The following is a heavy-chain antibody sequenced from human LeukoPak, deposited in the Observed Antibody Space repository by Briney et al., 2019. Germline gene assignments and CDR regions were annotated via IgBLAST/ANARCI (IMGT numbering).Heavy chain of an antibody. V-gene: IGHV4-39*07. CDR3: ARGQYSSDYFDY. CDR1: GGSIISSSFW. Sequence: SETLSLTCTVSGGSIISSSFWWGWIRQPPGKGLEWIGSIYYSGVSYYNTSLKSRVTISVDTSKNQFSLKLSSVTAADTAVYYCARGQYSSDYFDYWGQGTLVTVSS. D-gene: IGHD6-25*01. J-gene: IGHJ4*02. CDR2: IYYSGVS.